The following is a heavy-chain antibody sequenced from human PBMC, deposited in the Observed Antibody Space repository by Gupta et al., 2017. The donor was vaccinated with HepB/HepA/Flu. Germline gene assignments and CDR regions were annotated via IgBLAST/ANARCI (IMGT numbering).Heavy chain of an antibody. CDR1: GGSISSYY. J-gene: IGHJ4*02. D-gene: IGHD3-9*01. V-gene: IGHV4-59*01. CDR2: IYYSGST. Sequence: QVQLQESGPGLVEPSETLSLTCTVSGGSISSYYWSWIRQPPGKGLEWIGYIYYSGSTNYNPSLKSRVTISVDTSKNQFSLKLSSVTAADTAVYYCARSLDILTGYASLYDYWGQGTLVTVSS. CDR3: ARSLDILTGYASLYDY.